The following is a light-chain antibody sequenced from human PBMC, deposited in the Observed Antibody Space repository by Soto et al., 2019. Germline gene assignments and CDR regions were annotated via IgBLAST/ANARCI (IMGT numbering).Light chain of an antibody. Sequence: DIQITQSPPSLSGYVGYRVAITCQSSQDIRTNVNWYQHKVGEAPKLLISDVFNLETGVPSRLTGSGSGTAFTFTISSLEPDDTETYSSQLYDIVLTWTFDQETKEEIK. V-gene: IGKV1-33*01. J-gene: IGKJ1*01. CDR1: QDIRTN. CDR2: DVF. CDR3: QLYDIVLTWT.